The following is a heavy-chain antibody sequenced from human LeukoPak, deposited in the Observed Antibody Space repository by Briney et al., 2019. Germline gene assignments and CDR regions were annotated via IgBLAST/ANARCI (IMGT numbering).Heavy chain of an antibody. J-gene: IGHJ4*02. V-gene: IGHV3-15*01. CDR1: RFTFSNAW. Sequence: GGSLRLSCAASRFTFSNAWMSWVRQAPGKGLEWVGRIKSKTDGGTTDYAAPVKGRFTISRDDSKNTLYLQMNSLKTEDTAVYYCTTDYYSSGSYYFDYWGQGTLVTVS. D-gene: IGHD6-19*01. CDR2: IKSKTDGGTT. CDR3: TTDYYSSGSYYFDY.